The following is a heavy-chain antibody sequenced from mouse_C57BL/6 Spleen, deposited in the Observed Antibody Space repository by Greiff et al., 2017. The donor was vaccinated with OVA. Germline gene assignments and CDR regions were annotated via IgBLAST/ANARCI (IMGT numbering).Heavy chain of an antibody. Sequence: QVQLQQPGAELVRPGSSVKLSCKASGYTFTSYWMHWVKQRPIQGLEWIGNIDPSDSETHYNQKFKDKATLTVDKPSSPAYMQLSGLTSEDSAVYYCARSPNSLNYYGSSPMYFDVWGTGPTVTVSS. V-gene: IGHV1-52*01. CDR1: GYTFTSYW. CDR2: IDPSDSET. D-gene: IGHD1-1*01. J-gene: IGHJ1*03. CDR3: ARSPNSLNYYGSSPMYFDV.